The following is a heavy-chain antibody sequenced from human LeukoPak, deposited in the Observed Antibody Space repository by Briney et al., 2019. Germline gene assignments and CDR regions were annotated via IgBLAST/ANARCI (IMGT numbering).Heavy chain of an antibody. CDR3: AKDGESGSYPDY. J-gene: IGHJ4*02. D-gene: IGHD1-26*01. CDR2: ISGSGGST. Sequence: QSGGSLRLSCTVSGCTFSSYAMSWVRQAPGKGLEWVSAISGSGGSTYSADSVKGRFTISRDNSKNTLYLQMNSLGAEDSAVYYCAKDGESGSYPDYWGQGTLVTVSS. CDR1: GCTFSSYA. V-gene: IGHV3-23*01.